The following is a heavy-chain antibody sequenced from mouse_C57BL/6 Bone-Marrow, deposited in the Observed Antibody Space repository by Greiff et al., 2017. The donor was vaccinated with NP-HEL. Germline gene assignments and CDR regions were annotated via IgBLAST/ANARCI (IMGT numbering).Heavy chain of an antibody. J-gene: IGHJ4*01. V-gene: IGHV1-54*01. CDR3: ARVGAMDY. CDR2: INPGSGGT. D-gene: IGHD3-1*01. Sequence: QVQLQPSGAELVRPGTSVKVSCKASGYAFTNYLIEWVKQRPGQGLEWIGVINPGSGGTNYNEKFKGKATLTADKSSSTAYMQLSSLTSEDSAVYFCARVGAMDYWGQGTSVTVSS. CDR1: GYAFTNYL.